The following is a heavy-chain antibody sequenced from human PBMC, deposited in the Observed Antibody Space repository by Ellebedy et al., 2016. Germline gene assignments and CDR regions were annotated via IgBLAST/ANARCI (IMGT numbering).Heavy chain of an antibody. CDR1: GGTFSSYA. CDR2: ISAYNGNT. Sequence: ASVKVSCKASGGTFSSYAISWVRQAPGQGLEWMGWISAYNGNTNYAQKLQGRVTMTTDASTSTAYMELRSLRSDDTAVYYCARVGGGEPDDAFDIWGQGTMVTVSS. V-gene: IGHV1-18*01. CDR3: ARVGGGEPDDAFDI. D-gene: IGHD3-16*01. J-gene: IGHJ3*02.